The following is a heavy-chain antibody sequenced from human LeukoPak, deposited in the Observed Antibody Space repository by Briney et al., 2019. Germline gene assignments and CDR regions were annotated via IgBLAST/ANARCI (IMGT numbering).Heavy chain of an antibody. CDR1: GGTFSSYA. Sequence: ASVKVFCKASGGTFSSYAISWVRQAPGQGLEWMGWISAYNGNTNYAQKLQGRVTMTTDTSTSTAYMELRSLRSDDTAVYYCARERVGAHYYYYYMDVWGKGTTVTVSS. J-gene: IGHJ6*03. D-gene: IGHD1-26*01. CDR3: ARERVGAHYYYYYMDV. V-gene: IGHV1-18*01. CDR2: ISAYNGNT.